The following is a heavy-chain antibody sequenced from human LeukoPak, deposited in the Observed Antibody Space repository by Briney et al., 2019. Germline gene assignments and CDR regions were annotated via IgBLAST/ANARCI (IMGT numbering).Heavy chain of an antibody. CDR1: GGSVSSGSYY. D-gene: IGHD3-9*01. J-gene: IGHJ6*02. V-gene: IGHV4-61*01. CDR3: ASQDILTGYSNYYYYGMDV. CDR2: IYNSGTT. Sequence: SETLSLTCNVSGGSVSSGSYYWSWIRQPPGKGLEWIGYIYNSGTTNYNPSLKSRVTISVDSSKNQFSLKLSSVTAADTAVYYCASQDILTGYSNYYYYGMDVWGQGTTVTVSS.